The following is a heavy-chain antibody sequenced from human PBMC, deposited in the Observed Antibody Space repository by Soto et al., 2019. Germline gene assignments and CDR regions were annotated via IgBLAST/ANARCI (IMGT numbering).Heavy chain of an antibody. J-gene: IGHJ6*04. V-gene: IGHV3-23*01. CDR3: ANVGRGGAPSPPLGDYNGREV. D-gene: IGHD3-10*01. CDR2: ISGSGART. Sequence: EEQLLESGGGLVQPGGSLRLSCVASGFSFSKYAMSWVRQAPGKGLEWISGISGSGARTFYADSVKGRFTISRDNLKTTLLLEWNGGRTDARPLYYWANVGRGGAPSPPLGDYNGREVGGKGTT. CDR1: GFSFSKYA.